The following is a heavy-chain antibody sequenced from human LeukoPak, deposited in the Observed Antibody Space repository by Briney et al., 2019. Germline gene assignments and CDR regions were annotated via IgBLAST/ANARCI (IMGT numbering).Heavy chain of an antibody. J-gene: IGHJ3*02. V-gene: IGHV4-59*01. CDR2: VYYSGST. CDR3: ARAHGDYLGTDAFDI. CDR1: GGSISSCY. Sequence: PSETLSLTCSVSGGSISSCYWSWIRQPPGKGLEWIGYVYYSGSTNYNPSLKSRVTISVDTSKNQFSLKLSSVTAEDTAVYSCARAHGDYLGTDAFDIWGQGTMVTVSS. D-gene: IGHD4-17*01.